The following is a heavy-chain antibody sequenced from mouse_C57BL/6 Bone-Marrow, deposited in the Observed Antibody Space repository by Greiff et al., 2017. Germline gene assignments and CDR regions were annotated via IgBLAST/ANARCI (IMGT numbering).Heavy chain of an antibody. CDR2: ISYDGSN. V-gene: IGHV3-6*01. J-gene: IGHJ2*01. Sequence: EVKLVESGPGLVKPSQSLSLTCSVTGYSFTSGYYWYLIRQFPGNKLEWMGYISYDGSNNYNPSLKNRISITRDTSKNQFFLKLNSVTTEDTATYYCASLGWAYYVDYGGQGTTLTVSS. CDR3: ASLGWAYYVDY. D-gene: IGHD2-3*01. CDR1: GYSFTSGYY.